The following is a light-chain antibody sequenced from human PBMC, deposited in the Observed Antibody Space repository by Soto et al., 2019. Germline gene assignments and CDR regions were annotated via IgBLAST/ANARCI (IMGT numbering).Light chain of an antibody. CDR3: SSSTSSNTLV. V-gene: IGLV2-14*01. Sequence: QSALTQPASVSASPGQSITISCTGGKNDIGSSDYVSWYQQHPGKAPKLIIYGVSNRPSGTSDRFSGSKSGNTASLTISGLQADDEADYYCSSSTSSNTLVFGGVTKVTVL. J-gene: IGLJ3*02. CDR1: KNDIGSSDY. CDR2: GVS.